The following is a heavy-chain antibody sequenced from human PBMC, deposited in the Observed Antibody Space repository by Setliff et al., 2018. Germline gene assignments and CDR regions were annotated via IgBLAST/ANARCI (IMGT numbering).Heavy chain of an antibody. CDR3: ARGYSSSWQSRMGFDP. CDR2: ISAYNGNT. D-gene: IGHD6-13*01. Sequence: GASVKVSCKASGYTFTSYGISWVRQAPGQELEWMGWISAYNGNTNYAQKLQGRVTMTTDTSTSTAYMELRSLRSDDTAVYYCARGYSSSWQSRMGFDPWGQGTLVTVSS. J-gene: IGHJ5*02. CDR1: GYTFTSYG. V-gene: IGHV1-18*01.